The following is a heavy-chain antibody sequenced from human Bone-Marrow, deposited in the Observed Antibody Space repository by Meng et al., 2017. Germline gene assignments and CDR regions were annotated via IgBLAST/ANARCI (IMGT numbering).Heavy chain of an antibody. Sequence: LRLSCTVSGGSISSGGYYWSWIRQHPGKGLEWIGYIYYSGSTYYNPSLKSRVTISVDTSKNQFSLKLSSVTAADTAVYYCARDRYSSGGGFGYWGQGTLVTVSS. CDR3: ARDRYSSGGGFGY. J-gene: IGHJ4*02. V-gene: IGHV4-31*03. CDR2: IYYSGST. D-gene: IGHD6-19*01. CDR1: GGSISSGGYY.